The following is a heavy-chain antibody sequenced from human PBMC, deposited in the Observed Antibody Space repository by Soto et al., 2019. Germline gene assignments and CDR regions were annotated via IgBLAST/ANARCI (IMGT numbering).Heavy chain of an antibody. CDR3: ARALSCSGGSCSTYYYYGMDV. CDR1: GYTFTGYY. D-gene: IGHD2-15*01. J-gene: IGHJ6*02. Sequence: ASVKVSCKASGYTFTGYYMHWVRQAPGQGLEWMGWINPNSGGTNYAQKFQGWVTMTRDTSISTAYMELSRLRSDDTAVYYCARALSCSGGSCSTYYYYGMDVWGQGTTVTVSS. V-gene: IGHV1-2*04. CDR2: INPNSGGT.